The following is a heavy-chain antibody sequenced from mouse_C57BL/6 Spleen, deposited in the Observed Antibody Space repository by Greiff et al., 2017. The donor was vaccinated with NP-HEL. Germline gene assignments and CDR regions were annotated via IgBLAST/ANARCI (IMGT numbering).Heavy chain of an antibody. J-gene: IGHJ1*03. CDR1: GFTFSDYG. Sequence: EVMLVESGGGLVKPGGSLKLSCAASGFTFSDYGMHWVRQAPEKGLEWVAYISSGSSTIYYADTVKGRFTFSRDNAKNTLFLQMTSLRSEDTAMYYCARPGYPWYFDVWGTGTTVTVSA. V-gene: IGHV5-17*01. D-gene: IGHD5-1-1*01. CDR3: ARPGYPWYFDV. CDR2: ISSGSSTI.